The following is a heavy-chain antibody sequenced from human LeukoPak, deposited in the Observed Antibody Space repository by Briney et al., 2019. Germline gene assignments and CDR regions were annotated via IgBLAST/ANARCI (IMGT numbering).Heavy chain of an antibody. CDR3: ARDSVGGTGHDAFDI. D-gene: IGHD1-26*01. CDR1: GGSINSANYY. CDR2: IYYSGRA. J-gene: IGHJ3*02. V-gene: IGHV4-39*07. Sequence: SETLSLTCTVSGGSINSANYYWGWIRQPPGKGLEWIGSIYYSGRAYYSSSLKSRVTILVDTSKNQFSLKLSSVTAADTAVYYCARDSVGGTGHDAFDIWGQGTMATVS.